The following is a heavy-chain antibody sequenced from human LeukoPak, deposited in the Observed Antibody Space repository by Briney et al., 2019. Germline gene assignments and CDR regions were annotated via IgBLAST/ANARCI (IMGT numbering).Heavy chain of an antibody. Sequence: GGSLRLSCAASGFTFSSYGMHWVRQAPGKGLEWVAVIWYDGSNKYYADSVRGRFTISRDNSKNTLYLQMNSLRAEDMAVYYCARTTGDKRGYYFDYWGQGTLVTVSS. CDR1: GFTFSSYG. CDR2: IWYDGSNK. CDR3: ARTTGDKRGYYFDY. V-gene: IGHV3-33*01. D-gene: IGHD7-27*01. J-gene: IGHJ4*02.